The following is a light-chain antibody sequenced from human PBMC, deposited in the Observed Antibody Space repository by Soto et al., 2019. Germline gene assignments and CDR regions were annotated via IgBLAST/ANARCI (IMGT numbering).Light chain of an antibody. CDR3: SSYTGRGTPV. CDR1: SSNIGGNS. V-gene: IGLV2-14*01. J-gene: IGLJ3*02. Sequence: QSVMTQPPSVSAAPGQKVTISCSGSSSNIGGNSVSWYQQLPGTAPKLLIYEVINRPSGVSNRFSGSKSGNTASLTISGLQADEADFYCSSYTGRGTPVFGGGTKLTVL. CDR2: EVI.